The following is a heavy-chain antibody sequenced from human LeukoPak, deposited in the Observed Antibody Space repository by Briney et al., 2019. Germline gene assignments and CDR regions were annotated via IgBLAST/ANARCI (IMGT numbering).Heavy chain of an antibody. D-gene: IGHD6-19*01. V-gene: IGHV4-39*01. Sequence: SETLSLTCTVSGGSISSSSDYWGWIRQPPGKGLEWIRSIYYSGSTYYNPSLKSRVTISVDTSKNQFSLKLSSVTAADTAVYSCARHSFSSGWKSFDYWGQGTLVTVSS. CDR1: GGSISSSSDY. CDR3: ARHSFSSGWKSFDY. J-gene: IGHJ4*02. CDR2: IYYSGST.